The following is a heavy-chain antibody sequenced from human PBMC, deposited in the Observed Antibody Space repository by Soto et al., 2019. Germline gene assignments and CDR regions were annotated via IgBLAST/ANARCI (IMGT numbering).Heavy chain of an antibody. CDR1: GDTDTNYV. D-gene: IGHD3-16*02. V-gene: IGHV1-69*01. CDR3: EAEMTFGKLSVV. Sequence: QVQLVQSGAEVKKPGSSVKVSCKASGDTDTNYVISWVRQAPGQGLEWMGGIFPKFGTTYSAQKLQDRLTITADERTSTVYMQLSSLRLDDTAVYYCEAEMTFGKLSVVWGQGTTGSVSS. CDR2: IFPKFGTT. J-gene: IGHJ6*02.